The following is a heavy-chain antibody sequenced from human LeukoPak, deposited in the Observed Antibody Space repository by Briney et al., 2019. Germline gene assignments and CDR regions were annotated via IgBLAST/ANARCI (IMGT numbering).Heavy chain of an antibody. J-gene: IGHJ4*02. Sequence: GESLRISCKGSGDSFTSYWITWVHQMPGKGLEWMGRIDPSDSYTNYSPSFQGHVTISVDKSISTAYLQWSSLKASDTAMYYCARRDRYSWYSFDYWGQGTLVTVSS. CDR1: GDSFTSYW. CDR2: IDPSDSYT. D-gene: IGHD6-13*01. CDR3: ARRDRYSWYSFDY. V-gene: IGHV5-10-1*01.